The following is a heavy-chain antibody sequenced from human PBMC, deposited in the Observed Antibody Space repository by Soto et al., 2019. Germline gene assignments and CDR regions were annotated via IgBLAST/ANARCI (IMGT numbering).Heavy chain of an antibody. D-gene: IGHD3-10*02. CDR2: IYWDDDN. Sequence: QITLKESGPPLVKPTQTLTRTCTSSGFSLTNTGEAVGWFGQSPGRALEWLVLIYWDDDNRYYPTLGTGLSPTNDTSKNQGVLTLTNMDPVDTATYYCARYVATSPARWFEPWGQGIPVTVSS. CDR3: ARYVATSPARWFEP. J-gene: IGHJ5*02. V-gene: IGHV2-5*02. CDR1: GFSLTNTGEA.